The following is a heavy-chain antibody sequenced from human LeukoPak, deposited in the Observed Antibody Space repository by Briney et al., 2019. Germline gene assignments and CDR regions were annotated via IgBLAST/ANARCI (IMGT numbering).Heavy chain of an antibody. D-gene: IGHD3-22*01. V-gene: IGHV3-23*01. J-gene: IGHJ4*02. CDR3: AKGRYDSSGYYLDF. CDR2: ISGSGRST. Sequence: PGGSLRLSCAASKFIFSSYAMSWVRQAPGKGLEWVSGISGSGRSTYYADSVKGRFTISRDNSNNTLYLQMNSLRAEDTDVYYCAKGRYDSSGYYLDFWGQGTLVTVSS. CDR1: KFIFSSYA.